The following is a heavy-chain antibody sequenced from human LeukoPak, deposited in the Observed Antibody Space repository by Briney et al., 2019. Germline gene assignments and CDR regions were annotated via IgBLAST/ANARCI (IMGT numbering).Heavy chain of an antibody. V-gene: IGHV3-30*01. CDR3: ARGRWNYIFY. Sequence: GGSLRLSCAASGLTFSSYAMHWVRQAPGKGLEWVAVISYDGSNKYYADSVKGRFTISRDNSKNTLYLQMNSLRAEDTAVYYCARGRWNYIFYWGQGTLVTVSS. CDR2: ISYDGSNK. CDR1: GLTFSSYA. J-gene: IGHJ4*02. D-gene: IGHD1-1*01.